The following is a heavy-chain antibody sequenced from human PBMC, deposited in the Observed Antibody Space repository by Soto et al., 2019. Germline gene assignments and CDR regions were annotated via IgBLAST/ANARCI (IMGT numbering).Heavy chain of an antibody. J-gene: IGHJ4*02. Sequence: SQTLSLTCVISGDSVPSNSAAWNWIRHSPSRGLEWLGRTYHRSKWYNDYAVSMRSRITINPDTTKNQFSLQLNSATPEDTAVYYCATWRFDYWGQGTLVTVSS. CDR2: TYHRSKWYN. CDR3: ATWRFDY. V-gene: IGHV6-1*01. CDR1: GDSVPSNSAA.